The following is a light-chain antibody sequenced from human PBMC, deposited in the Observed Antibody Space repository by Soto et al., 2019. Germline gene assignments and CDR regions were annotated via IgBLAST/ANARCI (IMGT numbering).Light chain of an antibody. Sequence: EIVLTQSPAPLSLSPGERATLSCRPSQSVSSYLACYQQKPGQAPRLLIYDASNRATGIPARFSGSGSGTDFTLTISSLEPEDFAVYYCQQRSTWPLTFGGGTKVEIK. CDR1: QSVSSY. CDR3: QQRSTWPLT. V-gene: IGKV3-11*01. CDR2: DAS. J-gene: IGKJ4*01.